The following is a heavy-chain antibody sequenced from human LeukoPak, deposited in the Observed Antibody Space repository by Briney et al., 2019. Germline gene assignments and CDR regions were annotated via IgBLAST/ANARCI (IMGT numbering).Heavy chain of an antibody. D-gene: IGHD4-17*01. CDR3: ASSPRVAGPRYYGDYYFDY. CDR2: IYYSGST. V-gene: IGHV4-59*01. J-gene: IGHJ4*02. Sequence: SVTLSLTCTVSGGSISSYYWSWIRQPPGKGLEWIGYIYYSGSTNYNPSLKSRVTISVDTSKNQFSLKLSSVTAADTAVYYCASSPRVAGPRYYGDYYFDYWGQGTLVTVSS. CDR1: GGSISSYY.